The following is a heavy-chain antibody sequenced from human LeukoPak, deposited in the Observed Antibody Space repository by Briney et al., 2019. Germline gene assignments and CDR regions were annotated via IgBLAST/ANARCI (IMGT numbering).Heavy chain of an antibody. D-gene: IGHD5-24*01. CDR2: IKQDGSEE. CDR3: ARPSRDGYNFDAFDI. V-gene: IGHV3-7*05. J-gene: IGHJ3*02. CDR1: GFTFSSYW. Sequence: GGSLRLSCAASGFTFSSYWMSWVRQAPGKGLEWVANIKQDGSEEYYVDSVKGRFTISRDNAKNSLYLQMNSLRAEDTAVYYCARPSRDGYNFDAFDIWGQGTMVTVSS.